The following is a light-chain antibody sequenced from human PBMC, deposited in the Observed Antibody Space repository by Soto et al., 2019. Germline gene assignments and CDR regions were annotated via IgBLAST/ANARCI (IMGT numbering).Light chain of an antibody. CDR2: DAS. Sequence: DIVLTQSPGTLSLSPGERATLSCRASQSVGNNYLAWYQQKPGQAPRLLIYDASSRATGLPDRFSGNGSGTDFNHTIARLGPEDFAVYYCQQCASSPRAFGQGTKVEIK. J-gene: IGKJ1*01. CDR1: QSVGNNY. V-gene: IGKV3-20*01. CDR3: QQCASSPRA.